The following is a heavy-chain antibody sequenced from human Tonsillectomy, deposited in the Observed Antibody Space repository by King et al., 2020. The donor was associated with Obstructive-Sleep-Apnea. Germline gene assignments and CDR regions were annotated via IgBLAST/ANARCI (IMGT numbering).Heavy chain of an antibody. Sequence: VQLVESGGGVVQPGRSLRLSCAASGFSFSDHGIHWVRQAPGKGLEWVAFIRYDGSNKLYGDSVKGRFTISRDNSKNTLYLQMNSLRAEDTAVYFCTKDLSDSHYDIWGMDVWGQGTTVTVSS. D-gene: IGHD3-9*01. CDR2: IRYDGSNK. J-gene: IGHJ6*02. CDR1: GFSFSDHG. V-gene: IGHV3-30*02. CDR3: TKDLSDSHYDIWGMDV.